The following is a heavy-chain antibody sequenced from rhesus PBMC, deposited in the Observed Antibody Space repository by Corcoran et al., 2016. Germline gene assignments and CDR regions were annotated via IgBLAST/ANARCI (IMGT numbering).Heavy chain of an antibody. Sequence: QVQLQESGPGLVKPSETLSLTCAVSGGSISSNYWSWIRQSPGKGLDWIGYIYGGSGNTNYNPSRKSRVTISTDTSKNQFSLKLSSVTAADTAVFYCARRVFGSDRFDVWGPGVLVTVSS. D-gene: IGHD3-3*01. CDR1: GGSISSNY. CDR2: IYGGSGNT. CDR3: ARRVFGSDRFDV. V-gene: IGHV4-160*01. J-gene: IGHJ5-1*01.